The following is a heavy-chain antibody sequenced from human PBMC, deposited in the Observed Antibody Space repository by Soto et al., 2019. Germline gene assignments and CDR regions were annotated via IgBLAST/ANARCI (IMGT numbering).Heavy chain of an antibody. V-gene: IGHV4-30-4*01. CDR2: IYYSGST. D-gene: IGHD3-22*01. CDR1: GGSISRGAYY. Sequence: SETLSLTCTVSGGSISRGAYYWSWIRQPPGKGLEWIGYIYYSGSTYYNPSLKSRVTISVDTSKNQFSLKLSSVTAADTAVYYCARDDSSGYQSFDYWGQGTLVTVSS. J-gene: IGHJ4*02. CDR3: ARDDSSGYQSFDY.